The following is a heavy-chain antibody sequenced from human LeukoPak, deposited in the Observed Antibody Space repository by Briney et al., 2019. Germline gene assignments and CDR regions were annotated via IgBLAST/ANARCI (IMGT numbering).Heavy chain of an antibody. J-gene: IGHJ4*02. D-gene: IGHD2-15*01. V-gene: IGHV3-21*01. Sequence: GGSMRLSCAASGFTFSSYSMNWVRQAPGKGLEWVSSISSSSSYIYYADSVKGRFTISRDNAKNSLYLQMNSLRAEDTAVYYCARARSCSGGSCFVYYFDYWGQGTLVTVSS. CDR1: GFTFSSYS. CDR2: ISSSSSYI. CDR3: ARARSCSGGSCFVYYFDY.